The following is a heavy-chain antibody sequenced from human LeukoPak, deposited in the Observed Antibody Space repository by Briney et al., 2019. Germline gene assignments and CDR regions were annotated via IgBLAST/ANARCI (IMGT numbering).Heavy chain of an antibody. D-gene: IGHD2-2*01. CDR1: GYTFTSYD. J-gene: IGHJ3*02. CDR2: TNPNSGDT. CDR3: ARVVPAAQDAFDI. V-gene: IGHV1-8*01. Sequence: ASVKVSCKASGYTFTSYDINWVRQATGQGLECMGWTNPNSGDTGYAQKFQGRVTLTRNTSISTAYMELSSLRSEATAVYYCARVVPAAQDAFDIWGQGTMVTVSS.